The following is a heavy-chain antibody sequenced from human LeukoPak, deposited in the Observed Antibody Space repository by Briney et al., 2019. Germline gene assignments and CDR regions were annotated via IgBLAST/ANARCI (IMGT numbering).Heavy chain of an antibody. J-gene: IGHJ4*02. CDR2: ISSGSSYI. D-gene: IGHD1-26*01. Sequence: PGGSLRLSCAASGFTFSSYSMNWVRQAPGKGLEWVSSISSGSSYIYYADSVKGRFTISRDNAKNSLYLQMNSLRAEDTAVYYCARDLLGISGSYTDYWGQGTLVTVSS. V-gene: IGHV3-21*01. CDR3: ARDLLGISGSYTDY. CDR1: GFTFSSYS.